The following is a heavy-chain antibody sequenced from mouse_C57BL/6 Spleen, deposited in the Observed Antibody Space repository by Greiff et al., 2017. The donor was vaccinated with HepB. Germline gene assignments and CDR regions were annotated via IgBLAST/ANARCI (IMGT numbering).Heavy chain of an antibody. D-gene: IGHD3-1*01. Sequence: VQLQQSGAELVRPGASVTLSCKASGYTFTDYEMHWVKQTPVHGLEWIGAIDPETGGTAYNQKFKGKAILTADKSSSTAYMELRSLTSEDSAVYYCTRGGLWYFDGWGTGTTVTVSS. CDR2: IDPETGGT. CDR3: TRGGLWYFDG. J-gene: IGHJ1*03. CDR1: GYTFTDYE. V-gene: IGHV1-15*01.